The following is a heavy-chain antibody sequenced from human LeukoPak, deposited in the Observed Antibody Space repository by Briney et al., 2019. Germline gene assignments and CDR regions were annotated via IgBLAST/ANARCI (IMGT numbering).Heavy chain of an antibody. CDR2: ISAYNGNT. CDR3: ARDGQVRGYDFWSGYYGGDY. CDR1: GYTFTSYG. V-gene: IGHV1-18*01. J-gene: IGHJ4*02. D-gene: IGHD3-3*01. Sequence: ASVKVSCEASGYTFTSYGISWVRQAPGQGLEWMGWISAYNGNTNYAQKLQGRVTMTTDTSTSTAYMELRSLRSDDTAVYYCARDGQVRGYDFWSGYYGGDYWGQGTLVTVSS.